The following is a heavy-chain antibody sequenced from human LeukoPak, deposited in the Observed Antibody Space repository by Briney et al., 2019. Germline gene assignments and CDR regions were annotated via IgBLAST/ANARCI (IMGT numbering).Heavy chain of an antibody. D-gene: IGHD3-22*01. Sequence: GGSLRLSCAAFGFTFSSYAMSWVRQAPGKGLEWVSAISGSGGSTYYADSVKGRFTISRDNSKNTLYLQMNSLRAEDTAVYYCAKRGGYYYDSSGLFDYWGQGTLVTVSS. CDR3: AKRGGYYYDSSGLFDY. J-gene: IGHJ4*02. V-gene: IGHV3-23*01. CDR2: ISGSGGST. CDR1: GFTFSSYA.